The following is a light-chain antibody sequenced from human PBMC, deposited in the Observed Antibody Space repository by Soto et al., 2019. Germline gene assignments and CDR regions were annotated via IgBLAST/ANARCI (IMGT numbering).Light chain of an antibody. V-gene: IGKV3-20*01. J-gene: IGKJ1*01. CDR1: QSVSSSY. CDR3: QQYGSSPPTT. Sequence: EIVLTQSPGTLSLSPGERATLSCRASQSVSSSYLAWYQRKPGQAPRLLIYGASSRATGIPDRFSGSGSGTDFTLTISRLEPEDFAVYYCQQYGSSPPTTFGQGTKVDIK. CDR2: GAS.